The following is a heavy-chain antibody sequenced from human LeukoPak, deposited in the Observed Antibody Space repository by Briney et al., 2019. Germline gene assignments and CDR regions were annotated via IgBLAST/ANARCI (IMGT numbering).Heavy chain of an antibody. Sequence: ASVKVSCKASGYTFTIYGISWVRQAPGQGLEWMGWISAYNGNTNYAQKLQGRVTITTDTSTSTAYMELRSLRSDDTAVYYRAREGRYCSGGSCYLDYYYYGMDVWGQGTTVTVSS. CDR3: AREGRYCSGGSCYLDYYYYGMDV. CDR2: ISAYNGNT. D-gene: IGHD2-15*01. J-gene: IGHJ6*02. V-gene: IGHV1-18*01. CDR1: GYTFTIYG.